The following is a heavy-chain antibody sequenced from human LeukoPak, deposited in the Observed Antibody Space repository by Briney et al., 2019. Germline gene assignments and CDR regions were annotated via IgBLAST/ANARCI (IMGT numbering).Heavy chain of an antibody. CDR3: ARDRAPVVPAAMGWFDP. CDR2: IYTSGST. J-gene: IGHJ5*02. D-gene: IGHD2-2*01. Sequence: SETLSLTCTVSGGSISSYYWSWIRQPAGKGLEWIGRIYTSGSTDYNPSLKSRVSMSVDTSKNQFSLKLSSVTAADTAVYYCARDRAPVVPAAMGWFDPCGQGTLVTVSS. V-gene: IGHV4-4*07. CDR1: GGSISSYY.